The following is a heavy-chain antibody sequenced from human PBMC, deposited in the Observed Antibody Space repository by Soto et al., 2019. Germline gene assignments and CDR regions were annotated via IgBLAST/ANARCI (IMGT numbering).Heavy chain of an antibody. Sequence: GGSLRLSCAASGFTFSSYAMSWVRQAPGKGLEWVSAISGSGGSTYYADSVKGRFTISRDNSKNTLYLQMNSLRAEDTAVYYCAKDKKVIKAYSGYASDYWGQGTLVTVSS. V-gene: IGHV3-23*01. D-gene: IGHD5-12*01. CDR1: GFTFSSYA. CDR3: AKDKKVIKAYSGYASDY. CDR2: ISGSGGST. J-gene: IGHJ4*02.